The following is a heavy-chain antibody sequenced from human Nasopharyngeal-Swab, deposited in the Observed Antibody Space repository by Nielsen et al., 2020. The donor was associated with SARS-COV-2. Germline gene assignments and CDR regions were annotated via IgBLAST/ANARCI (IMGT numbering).Heavy chain of an antibody. CDR3: ARDRGGWFDP. CDR2: INIDGSVT. V-gene: IGHV3-74*01. CDR1: GYTFSSYW. Sequence: GGSLRLSCTASGYTFSSYWMHWVRQVPGKGLVWVSRINIDGSVTDYADSVKGRFTISRDNSKNTLYLQMNSLRAEDTAVYYCARDRGGWFDPWGQGTLVTVSS. D-gene: IGHD3-16*01. J-gene: IGHJ5*02.